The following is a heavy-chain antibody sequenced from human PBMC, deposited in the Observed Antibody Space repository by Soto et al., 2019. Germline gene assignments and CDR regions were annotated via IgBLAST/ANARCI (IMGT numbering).Heavy chain of an antibody. Sequence: SETLSLTCTVSGGSISGYYWSWIRQPAGKGLEYIGRIYSSGSTNFSPSLKSRVAMSVVTSQNQISLKLTSVTAADTAVYYCARVQYSSVSYRWFDLWGQGTLVTVSS. CDR3: ARVQYSSVSYRWFDL. CDR1: GGSISGYY. D-gene: IGHD3-22*01. CDR2: IYSSGST. J-gene: IGHJ5*02. V-gene: IGHV4-4*07.